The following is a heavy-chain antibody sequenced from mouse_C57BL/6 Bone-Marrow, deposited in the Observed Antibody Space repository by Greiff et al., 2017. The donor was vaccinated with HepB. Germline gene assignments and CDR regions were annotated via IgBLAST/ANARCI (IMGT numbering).Heavy chain of an antibody. CDR3: ARVDYAMDY. J-gene: IGHJ4*01. V-gene: IGHV3-6*01. CDR1: GYSITSGYY. CDR2: ISYDGSN. Sequence: EVKLVESGPGLVKPSQSLSLTCSVTGYSITSGYYWNWIRQFPGNKLEWMGYISYDGSNNYNPSLKNRISITRDTSKNQFFLKLNSVTTEDTATYYCARVDYAMDYWGQGTSVTVSS.